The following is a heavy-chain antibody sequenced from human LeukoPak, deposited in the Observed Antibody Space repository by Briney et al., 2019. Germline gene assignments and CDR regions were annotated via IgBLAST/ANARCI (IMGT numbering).Heavy chain of an antibody. CDR1: GFTFTSYW. Sequence: PGGSLRLSCAASGFTFTSYWMTGVRPAPGNGLEWLANIRQDGGATNYGGSVKGRFTISRDNAKNSLFLQMNSLRAEDTAVYYCATSKDTAGGPYWGQGTLVTVSS. CDR2: IRQDGGAT. J-gene: IGHJ4*02. D-gene: IGHD5-18*01. CDR3: ATSKDTAGGPY. V-gene: IGHV3-7*01.